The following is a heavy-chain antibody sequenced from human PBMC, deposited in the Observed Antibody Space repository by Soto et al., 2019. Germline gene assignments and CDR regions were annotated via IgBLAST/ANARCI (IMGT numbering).Heavy chain of an antibody. V-gene: IGHV3-23*01. Sequence: GGSLRLSCAASGFTFSSYAMSWVRQAPGKGLEWVSAISGSGGSTYYADSVKGRFTISRENSKNTLYLQMNSLRAEDTAVYYCAKDESSLYDSSGASDYWGQGTLVTVSS. D-gene: IGHD3-22*01. J-gene: IGHJ4*02. CDR1: GFTFSSYA. CDR2: ISGSGGST. CDR3: AKDESSLYDSSGASDY.